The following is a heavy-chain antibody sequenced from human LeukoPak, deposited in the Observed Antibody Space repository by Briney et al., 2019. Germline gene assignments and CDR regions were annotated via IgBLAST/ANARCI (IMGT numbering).Heavy chain of an antibody. D-gene: IGHD5-18*01. CDR1: GGSISSYY. V-gene: IGHV4-59*01. CDR3: ARARAMDDAFDI. J-gene: IGHJ3*02. CDR2: IYYSGST. Sequence: SETLSLTCTVSGGSISSYYWSWIRQPPGKGLEWIGYIYYSGSTNYNPSLKSRVTISVDTSKNQFPLKLNSVSAGDTAVYYCARARAMDDAFDIWGQGTMVTVSS.